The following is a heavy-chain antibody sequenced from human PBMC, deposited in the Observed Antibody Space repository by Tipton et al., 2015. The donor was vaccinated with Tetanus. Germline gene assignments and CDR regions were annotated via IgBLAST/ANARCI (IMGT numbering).Heavy chain of an antibody. Sequence: QLVQSGAEVKRPGASVKVSCKASGYTFTNYGINWVRQAPGQGLEWMGWDSDDSGNTNYARKFQGRVTMTTDTSTNTAYLELRSLRSDDTAVYFCARLVKQWLVPEDYWGQGTLVTVSS. D-gene: IGHD6-19*01. J-gene: IGHJ4*02. CDR3: ARLVKQWLVPEDY. CDR2: DSDDSGNT. CDR1: GYTFTNYG. V-gene: IGHV1-18*01.